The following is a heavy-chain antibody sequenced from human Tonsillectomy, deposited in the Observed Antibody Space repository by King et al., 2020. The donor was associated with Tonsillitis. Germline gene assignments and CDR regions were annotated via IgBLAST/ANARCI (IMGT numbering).Heavy chain of an antibody. D-gene: IGHD5-12*01. Sequence: VQLVESGGGLVKPGGSLRLSCATSGFTFSSYTMNWVRQAPGKGLEWVSSISSSSSYIFYADSLKGRFTISRDNAKNSLYLQMNSLRAEDTAVYYCARDSVATTRVLKYWGQGTLVTVSS. V-gene: IGHV3-21*01. CDR3: ARDSVATTRVLKY. CDR2: ISSSSSYI. J-gene: IGHJ4*02. CDR1: GFTFSSYT.